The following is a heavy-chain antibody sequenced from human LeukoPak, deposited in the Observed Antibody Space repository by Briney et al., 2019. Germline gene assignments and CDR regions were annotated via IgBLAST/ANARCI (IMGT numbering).Heavy chain of an antibody. CDR2: INSDGSST. CDR1: GFTFSSYW. V-gene: IGHV3-74*01. D-gene: IGHD4-23*01. CDR3: AREVGFGGNNWFDP. Sequence: GGSLRLSCAASGFTFSSYWMHWVRHAPGKGLVWVSRINSDGSSTSYADSVKGRFTISRDNAKNTLYLQMNSLRAEDTAVYYCAREVGFGGNNWFDPWGQGTLVTVSS. J-gene: IGHJ5*02.